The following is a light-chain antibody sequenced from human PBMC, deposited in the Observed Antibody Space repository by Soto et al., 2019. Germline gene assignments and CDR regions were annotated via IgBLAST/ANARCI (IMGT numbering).Light chain of an antibody. CDR2: DVS. J-gene: IGLJ1*01. Sequence: SVLTQPASVSGSPGQSITISCTGTSSDVGAYNYVSWYQQHPGKAPKLMIYDVSNRPSGVSNRFSGSKSANTASLTISGLQAEDEADYYCSSYTTSSTYAFGAGTKVIVL. CDR1: SSDVGAYNY. V-gene: IGLV2-14*03. CDR3: SSYTTSSTYA.